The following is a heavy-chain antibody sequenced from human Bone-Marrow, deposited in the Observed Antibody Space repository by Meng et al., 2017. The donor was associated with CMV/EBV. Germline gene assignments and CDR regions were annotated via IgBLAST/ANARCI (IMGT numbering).Heavy chain of an antibody. CDR1: GYTFSSHG. CDR2: INPNSGGT. CDR3: ARVIPYSSSSLPRDAFDI. V-gene: IGHV1-2*02. D-gene: IGHD6-6*01. Sequence: ASVKVSCKASGYTFSSHGISWVRQAPGQGLEWMGWINPNSGGTNYAQKFQGRVTMTRDTSISTAYMELSRLRSDDTAVYYCARVIPYSSSSLPRDAFDIWGQGTMVTV. J-gene: IGHJ3*02.